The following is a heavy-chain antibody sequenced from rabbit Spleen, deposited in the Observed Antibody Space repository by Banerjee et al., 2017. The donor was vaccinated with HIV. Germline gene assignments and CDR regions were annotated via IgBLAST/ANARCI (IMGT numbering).Heavy chain of an antibody. D-gene: IGHD8-1*01. Sequence: QSLEESGGDLVKPGASLTLTCTASGFSFSSTYYMCWVRQAPGKGLEWIACINTVTGKTVYASWAKGRFIMSRTSSTTVTLQMTSLTAADTATYFCARDGAGGSYFALWGPGTLVTVS. CDR3: ARDGAGGSYFAL. CDR2: INTVTGKT. J-gene: IGHJ4*01. CDR1: GFSFSSTYY. V-gene: IGHV1S40*01.